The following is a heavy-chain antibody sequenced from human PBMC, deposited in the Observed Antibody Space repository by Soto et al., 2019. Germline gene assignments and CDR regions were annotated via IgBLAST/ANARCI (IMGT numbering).Heavy chain of an antibody. Sequence: ASVKVSCKASGYTFTGYYMHWVRQVPGQGLEWMGWINPNSGGTNYAQKFQGWVTMTRDTSISTAYMELSRLRSDDTAVYYCAREYSSSSSIFDYWGQGTLVTVSS. D-gene: IGHD6-6*01. V-gene: IGHV1-2*04. CDR3: AREYSSSSSIFDY. CDR1: GYTFTGYY. CDR2: INPNSGGT. J-gene: IGHJ4*02.